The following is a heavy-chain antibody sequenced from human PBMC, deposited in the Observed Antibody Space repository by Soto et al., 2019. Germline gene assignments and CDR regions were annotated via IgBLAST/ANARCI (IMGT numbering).Heavy chain of an antibody. CDR3: ARDLDIVVVPAAMTVVYYGMDV. CDR1: GGTFSSYA. Sequence: SVKVSCKASGGTFSSYAISWVRQAPGQGLEWMGGINPICGTANYAQKVQDRVTSTADESTSTAYMQLSSLRSEDTAVYYGARDLDIVVVPAAMTVVYYGMDVWGQGTTVTVSS. J-gene: IGHJ6*02. CDR2: INPICGTA. D-gene: IGHD2-2*03. V-gene: IGHV1-69*13.